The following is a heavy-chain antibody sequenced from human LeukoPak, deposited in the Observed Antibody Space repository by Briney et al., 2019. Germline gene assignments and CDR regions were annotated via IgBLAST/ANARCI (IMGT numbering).Heavy chain of an antibody. D-gene: IGHD1-26*01. CDR1: GVSISSSNW. Sequence: PSGTLSLTCTVSGVSISSSNWWSWVRQPPGKGLEWIGEIYHSGTTNYNPSLKSRVTISADTSKNQFSLNLHFVTAADTGVYYCAKNGQSGFSFDPWGQGTPVTVSS. CDR3: AKNGQSGFSFDP. V-gene: IGHV4-4*02. J-gene: IGHJ5*02. CDR2: IYHSGTT.